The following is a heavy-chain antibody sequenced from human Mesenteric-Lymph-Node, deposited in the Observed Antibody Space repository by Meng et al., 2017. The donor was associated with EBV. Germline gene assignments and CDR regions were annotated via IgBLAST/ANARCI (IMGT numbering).Heavy chain of an antibody. V-gene: IGHV4-4*02. CDR1: CGSISSSNW. D-gene: IGHD6-19*01. CDR2: NYHSGST. CDR3: ARGTVAGTHLDY. Sequence: QVQLQESGPGLVKPWGTMSLTCAASCGSISSSNWWSWVRQPPGKGLEWIGENYHSGSTNYNPSLKSRVTISVDKSKTQVSLKLSSVTAADTAVYYCARGTVAGTHLDYWAQGTLVTVSS. J-gene: IGHJ4*02.